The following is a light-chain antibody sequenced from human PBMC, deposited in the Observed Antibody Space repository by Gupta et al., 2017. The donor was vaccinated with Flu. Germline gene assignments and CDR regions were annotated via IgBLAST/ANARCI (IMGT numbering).Light chain of an antibody. V-gene: IGLV6-57*01. CDR1: SGSIGLNY. Sequence: SQAKTVTITFTLISGSIGLNYGQWYQQLPGTCLNGVIYEDDQCPSGVLDRVAGSTARSSNTAALTSDGLKNDDAADSYSNSYWVFGGGTKLTVL. CDR3: NSYWV. J-gene: IGLJ2*01. CDR2: EDD.